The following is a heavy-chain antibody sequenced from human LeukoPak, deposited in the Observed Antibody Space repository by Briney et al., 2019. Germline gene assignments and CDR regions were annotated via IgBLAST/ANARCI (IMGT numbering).Heavy chain of an antibody. CDR3: AKGRSPTDNRGGYFDY. CDR1: GFTFNDYA. J-gene: IGHJ4*02. V-gene: IGHV3-9*01. Sequence: GRSLRLSCAASGFTFNDYAMHWVRQAPGKGLEWVSGISWNSGSINYADSVKGRFTISRDNAKNSLYLQMNSLRTEDTALYYCAKGRSPTDNRGGYFDYWGQGTQVTVSS. CDR2: ISWNSGSI. D-gene: IGHD1-14*01.